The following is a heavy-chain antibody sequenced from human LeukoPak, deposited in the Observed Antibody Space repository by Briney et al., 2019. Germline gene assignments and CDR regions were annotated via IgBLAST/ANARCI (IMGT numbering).Heavy chain of an antibody. D-gene: IGHD3-10*01. J-gene: IGHJ6*04. CDR2: ISSSSSYI. V-gene: IGHV3-21*01. CDR1: GFTFSSYS. CDR3: ARGRDYYGSGSPPYYYYGMDV. Sequence: PGGSLRLSCAASGFTFSSYSMNWVRQAPGKGLEWVSSISSSSSYIYYADSVKGRFTISRDNAKNSLYLQMNSLGAEDTAVYYCARGRDYYGSGSPPYYYYGMDVWGKGTTVTVSS.